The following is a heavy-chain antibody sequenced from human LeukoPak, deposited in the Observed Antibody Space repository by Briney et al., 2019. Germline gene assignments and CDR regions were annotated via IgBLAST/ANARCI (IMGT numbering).Heavy chain of an antibody. V-gene: IGHV1-18*01. D-gene: IGHD3-10*01. CDR2: ISAYNGNT. CDR3: ARGITMVRGVIITPDGMDV. J-gene: IGHJ6*02. Sequence: ASVKVSCKASGYTFTSYGISWVRQAPGQGLEWMGWISAYNGNTNYAQKFQGRVTMTRDTSTSTVYMELSSLRSEDTAVYYCARGITMVRGVIITPDGMDVWGQGTTVTVSS. CDR1: GYTFTSYG.